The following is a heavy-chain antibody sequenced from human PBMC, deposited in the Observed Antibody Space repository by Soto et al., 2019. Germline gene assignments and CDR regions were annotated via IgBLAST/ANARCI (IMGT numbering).Heavy chain of an antibody. CDR2: NDWDDDK. CDR3: ARAPSGDCKNGLDV. CDR1: GFSLSTRGMC. J-gene: IGHJ6*02. D-gene: IGHD2-21*02. Sequence: SGPTLVNPTQTLTLTCTFSGFSLSTRGMCVGWIRQPPGKALEWLALNDWDDDKYYSASLKTRLTISKDTSKNQVVLTMTNMDPVDTATYYCARAPSGDCKNGLDVWGQGTTVTVSS. V-gene: IGHV2-70*01.